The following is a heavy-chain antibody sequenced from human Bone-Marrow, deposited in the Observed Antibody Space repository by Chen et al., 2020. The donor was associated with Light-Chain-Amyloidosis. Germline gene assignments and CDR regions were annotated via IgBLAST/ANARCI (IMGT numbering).Heavy chain of an antibody. D-gene: IGHD4-17*01. V-gene: IGHV3-30*18. CDR2: ISYDANNQ. J-gene: IGHJ6*02. CDR1: GFTFRTYG. Sequence: QVQLVESGGGVVQPGKSLRLSCAASGFTFRTYGMHWVRQAPGKGLEWVALISYDANNQYYSDSVKGRFTISRDNSKNTVYLQMNSLRLEDTALYYCAKDLQTYGDYDYYYYGLDVWGQGTAVTVSS. CDR3: AKDLQTYGDYDYYYYGLDV.